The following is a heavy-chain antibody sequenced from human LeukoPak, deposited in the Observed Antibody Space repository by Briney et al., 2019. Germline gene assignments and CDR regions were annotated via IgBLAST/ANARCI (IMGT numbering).Heavy chain of an antibody. CDR1: GFTFSSYS. J-gene: IGHJ4*02. CDR2: ISSSSSYI. CDR3: ARDVDSWQQLRPLEPH. D-gene: IGHD6-13*01. V-gene: IGHV3-21*01. Sequence: KPGGSLRLSCAASGFTFSSYSMNWVRQAPGKGLEWVSSISSSSSYIYYADSVKGRFTISRDNAKNSLYLQMNSLRAEDTAVYYCARDVDSWQQLRPLEPHWGQGTLVTVSS.